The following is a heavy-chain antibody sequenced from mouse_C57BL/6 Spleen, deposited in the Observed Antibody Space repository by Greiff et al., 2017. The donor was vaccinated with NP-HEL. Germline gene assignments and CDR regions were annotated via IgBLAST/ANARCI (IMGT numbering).Heavy chain of an antibody. D-gene: IGHD1-1*01. V-gene: IGHV5-9-1*02. J-gene: IGHJ1*03. CDR1: GFTFSSYA. CDR2: ISSGGDYI. CDR3: TREGITTVVERYFDV. Sequence: VQLVESGEGLVKPGGSLKLSCAASGFTFSSYAMSWVRQTPEKRLEWVAYISSGGDYIYYADTVKGRFTISRDNARNTLYLQMSSLKSEDTAMYYCTREGITTVVERYFDVWGTGTTVTVSS.